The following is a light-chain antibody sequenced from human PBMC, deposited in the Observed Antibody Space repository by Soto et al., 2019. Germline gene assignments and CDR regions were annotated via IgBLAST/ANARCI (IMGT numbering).Light chain of an antibody. CDR2: YAS. Sequence: EIMMTQSPATLSVSPGERATLSCRASQSVSNNVAWYQQTPGQAPRLLIYYASTRATGIPARFSGSGSGTEFTLTLSSLRSDDFALYYCQQYNNCPPITFGEGTRLQIK. CDR1: QSVSNN. J-gene: IGKJ5*01. CDR3: QQYNNCPPIT. V-gene: IGKV3-15*01.